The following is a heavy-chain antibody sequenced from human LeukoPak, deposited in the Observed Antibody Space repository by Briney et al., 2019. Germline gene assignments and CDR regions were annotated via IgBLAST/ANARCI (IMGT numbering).Heavy chain of an antibody. V-gene: IGHV1-8*03. Sequence: ASVKASCKASGYTFTTYDINWVRQAPGQGLEWMGYINTNSGNTGYARKFQGRVTITRTTSISTVYMELRSLRYEDTAVYYCARRSGSGRNPFHIWGHGTLVTVSS. CDR3: ARRSGSGRNPFHI. D-gene: IGHD3-10*01. J-gene: IGHJ3*02. CDR2: INTNSGNT. CDR1: GYTFTTYD.